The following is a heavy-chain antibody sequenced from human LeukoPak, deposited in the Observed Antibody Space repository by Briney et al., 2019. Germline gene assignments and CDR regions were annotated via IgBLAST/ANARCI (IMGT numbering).Heavy chain of an antibody. CDR3: ARDEAARGWFDP. CDR2: INPSGGST. Sequence: ASVKVSCKASGYTFTSYGISWVRQDPGQGLEWMGIINPSGGSTSYAQKFQGRVTMTRDMSTSTVYMELSSLRSEDTAVYYCARDEAARGWFDPWGKGTTVTVSS. V-gene: IGHV1-46*01. D-gene: IGHD6-6*01. J-gene: IGHJ6*04. CDR1: GYTFTSYG.